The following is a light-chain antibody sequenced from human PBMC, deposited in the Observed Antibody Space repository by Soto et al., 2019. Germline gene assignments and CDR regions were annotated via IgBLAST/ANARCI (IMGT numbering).Light chain of an antibody. Sequence: DIHMTQSPSTLSASVGYIFTITCRASQTISNWLAWYQVKPGKAPKLLMHDASSLESGVPSRLRGSASGTELTITISSMKTDDFATYLCQQYSTYSWTFGQGTKVDIK. CDR1: QTISNW. V-gene: IGKV1-5*01. J-gene: IGKJ1*01. CDR3: QQYSTYSWT. CDR2: DAS.